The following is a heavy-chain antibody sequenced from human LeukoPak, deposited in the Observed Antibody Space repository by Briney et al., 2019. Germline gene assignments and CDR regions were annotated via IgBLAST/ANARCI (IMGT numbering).Heavy chain of an antibody. CDR3: ARANPYGDYFDY. J-gene: IGHJ4*02. Sequence: GGSLRLSCAASGFTFSNYAMYWVRQAPGKGLEWVSAISGNDGNTYYADSVKGRFTISRDNSKNTLYLQMNSLRAEDTAVYYCARANPYGDYFDYWGQGTLVTVSS. V-gene: IGHV3-23*01. CDR1: GFTFSNYA. D-gene: IGHD4-17*01. CDR2: ISGNDGNT.